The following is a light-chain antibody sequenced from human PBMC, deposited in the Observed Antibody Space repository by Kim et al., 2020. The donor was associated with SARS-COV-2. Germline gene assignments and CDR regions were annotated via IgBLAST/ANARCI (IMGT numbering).Light chain of an antibody. Sequence: DIQMTQSPPSLSASVGDRVTITCRASQGVSNYLNWYQHKPGTAPTLLIYGTSSLQIGVPSRFSGSGYGTDFTLTISSLQPEDCATYYCKQSYSAPRTFGPGTKVDIK. CDR1: QGVSNY. CDR2: GTS. CDR3: KQSYSAPRT. J-gene: IGKJ1*01. V-gene: IGKV1-39*01.